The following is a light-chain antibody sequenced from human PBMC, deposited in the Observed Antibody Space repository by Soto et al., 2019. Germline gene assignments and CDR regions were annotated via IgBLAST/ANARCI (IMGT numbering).Light chain of an antibody. CDR2: GAS. Sequence: EIVMTQSPATLSVSPGERATLSCRASQSVSSNLAWYQQKPGQAPRLLIFGASTRATGIPARFSGSGSGTEFTLTISSLQSEDFAVYYCQQYNIWSPWTFRQGTKVEIK. V-gene: IGKV3-15*01. J-gene: IGKJ1*01. CDR3: QQYNIWSPWT. CDR1: QSVSSN.